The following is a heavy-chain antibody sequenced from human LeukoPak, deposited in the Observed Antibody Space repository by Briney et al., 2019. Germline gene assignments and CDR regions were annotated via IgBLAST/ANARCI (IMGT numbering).Heavy chain of an antibody. D-gene: IGHD6-19*01. J-gene: IGHJ4*02. CDR3: AYGGSGWYEVGWYYFDY. CDR2: IKQDGSEK. Sequence: GGSLRLSCAASGFTFSTYWITWVRQAPGKGLEWVANIKQDGSEKYYVDSVKGRFTISRDNSKNTLYLQMNSLRAEDTAVYYCAYGGSGWYEVGWYYFDYWGQGTLVTVSS. CDR1: GFTFSTYW. V-gene: IGHV3-7*03.